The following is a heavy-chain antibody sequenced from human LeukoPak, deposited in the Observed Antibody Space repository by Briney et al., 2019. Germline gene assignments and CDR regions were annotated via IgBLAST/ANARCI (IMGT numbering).Heavy chain of an antibody. J-gene: IGHJ5*02. CDR2: INPGGGST. CDR3: AKDLRWDHPGLDP. D-gene: IGHD4-23*01. V-gene: IGHV1-46*01. Sequence: SVTVSCKASGYSFTSYYIHWVRPAPGQGLESMGIINPGGGSTSYAQKFQDRVTMTRDTSTSTVYMELNSPRSEDTAVYYCAKDLRWDHPGLDPWGQEPVDIVSS. CDR1: GYSFTSYY.